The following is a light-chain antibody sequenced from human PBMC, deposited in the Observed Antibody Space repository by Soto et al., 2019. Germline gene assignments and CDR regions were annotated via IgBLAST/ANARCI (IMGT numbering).Light chain of an antibody. CDR2: TDD. CDR1: SSSIGSNA. V-gene: IGLV1-44*01. Sequence: QSVLTQPPSASGTPGQRVTISCSGSSSSIGSNAVNWYQQLPGTAPKLLIYTDDQRPSGVPDRFSGSKSGTSASLVITGLQSEDEADYYCAAWDDSPNGPVFGGGTKVTVL. J-gene: IGLJ3*02. CDR3: AAWDDSPNGPV.